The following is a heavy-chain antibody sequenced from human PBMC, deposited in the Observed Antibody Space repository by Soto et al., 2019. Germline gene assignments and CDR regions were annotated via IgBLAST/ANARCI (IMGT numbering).Heavy chain of an antibody. CDR2: IYYSGST. CDR1: GGSISSGGYY. Sequence: QVQLQESGPGLVKPSQTLSLTCTVSGGSISSGGYYWSWIRQHPGKGLEWVGYIYYSGSTYYNPSLKSRVTISVDTSKNQFSLKLSSLTAADTAVYYCARDRLEPGLYYYYGMDVWGQGTTVTVSS. CDR3: ARDRLEPGLYYYYGMDV. D-gene: IGHD1-1*01. V-gene: IGHV4-31*03. J-gene: IGHJ6*02.